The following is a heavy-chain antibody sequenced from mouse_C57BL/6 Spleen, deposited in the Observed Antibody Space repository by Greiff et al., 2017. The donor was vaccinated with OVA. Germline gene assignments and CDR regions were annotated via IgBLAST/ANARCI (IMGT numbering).Heavy chain of an antibody. CDR3: TTDGSSYWYFDY. CDR1: GFNIKDYY. Sequence: EGQLQQSGAELVRPGASVKLSCTASGFNIKDYYMHWVKQRPEQGLEWIGRIDPEDGDTEYAPKFQGKATMTADTSSNTAYLQLSSLTSEDTAVYYCTTDGSSYWYFDYWGQGTTLTVSS. J-gene: IGHJ2*01. V-gene: IGHV14-1*01. D-gene: IGHD1-1*01. CDR2: IDPEDGDT.